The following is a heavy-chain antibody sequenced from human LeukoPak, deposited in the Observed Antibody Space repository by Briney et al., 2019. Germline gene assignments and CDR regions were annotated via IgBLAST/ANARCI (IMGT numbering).Heavy chain of an antibody. D-gene: IGHD4-23*01. J-gene: IGHJ3*02. Sequence: PGGSLRLSCAASGFTFSSYAMHWVRQAPGKGLEWVAVISYDGSNKYYADSVKGRFTISRDNSKNTLYLQMNSLRAEDTAVYYCARVTPGWAFDIWGQGTMVTVSS. CDR1: GFTFSSYA. CDR2: ISYDGSNK. CDR3: ARVTPGWAFDI. V-gene: IGHV3-30-3*01.